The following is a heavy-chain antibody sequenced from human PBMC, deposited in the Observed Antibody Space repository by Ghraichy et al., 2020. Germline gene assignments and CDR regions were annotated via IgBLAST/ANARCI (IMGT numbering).Heavy chain of an antibody. D-gene: IGHD3-22*01. CDR2: IYSGGST. CDR3: ARDGSGYYTGYFQH. J-gene: IGHJ1*01. Sequence: GESLRLSCAASGFTVSSNYMSWVRQAPGKGLEWVSVIYSGGSTYYADSVKGRFTISRDNSKNTLYLQMNSLRAEDTAVYYCARDGSGYYTGYFQHWGQGTLVTVSS. CDR1: GFTVSSNY. V-gene: IGHV3-53*01.